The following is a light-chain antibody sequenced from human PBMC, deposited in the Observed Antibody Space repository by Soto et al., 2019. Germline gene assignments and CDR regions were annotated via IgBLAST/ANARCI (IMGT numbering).Light chain of an antibody. V-gene: IGKV3-20*01. Sequence: EIVLTQSPGTLSLSPGERATLSCGASQSVSSSYLAWYQQKPGQAPRLLIYGASSRATGIPDRFSGSGFGTDFTLTISRLEPEDFAVYYCQQYDSSPVTFGQGTKVEIK. CDR2: GAS. CDR3: QQYDSSPVT. J-gene: IGKJ1*01. CDR1: QSVSSSY.